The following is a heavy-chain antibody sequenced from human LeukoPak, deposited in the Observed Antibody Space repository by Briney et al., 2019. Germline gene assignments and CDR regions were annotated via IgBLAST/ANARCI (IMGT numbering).Heavy chain of an antibody. Sequence: PSETLSLTCAVYGGSFSGYYWSWIRQPPGKGLEWIGEINHSGSTNYNPSLKSRVTISVDTSKNRFSLKLSSVTAADTAVYYCARETSSGRIIGYWGQGTLVTVSS. V-gene: IGHV4-34*01. J-gene: IGHJ4*02. D-gene: IGHD2-21*01. CDR1: GGSFSGYY. CDR3: ARETSSGRIIGY. CDR2: INHSGST.